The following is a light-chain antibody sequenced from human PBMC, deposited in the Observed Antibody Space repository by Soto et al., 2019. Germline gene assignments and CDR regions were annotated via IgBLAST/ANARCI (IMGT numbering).Light chain of an antibody. CDR1: SSNIGAGYP. Sequence: QSVLTQPPSVSGAPGQRVAISCTGSSSNIGAGYPVHWYQQLPGTAPKLLVAGNRPSGVPDRFSVSKSGASASLAITGLQAEDEADYYCQSYDSSLSRRWVFGGGTKVTVL. CDR3: QSYDSSLSRRWV. CDR2: G. J-gene: IGLJ3*02. V-gene: IGLV1-40*01.